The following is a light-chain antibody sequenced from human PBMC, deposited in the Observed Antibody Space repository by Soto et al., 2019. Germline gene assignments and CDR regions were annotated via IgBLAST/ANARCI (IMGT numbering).Light chain of an antibody. CDR3: QQYNTYSRT. Sequence: DIQMTQSPSTLSASVGDRVTITCRASQSVRSWLAWFQQKPGKAPKLLIYKASSLESGVPSRFSGSGSGTECTLTISSLQPDDFATYYCQQYNTYSRTFGQGTKVEIK. J-gene: IGKJ1*01. CDR1: QSVRSW. CDR2: KAS. V-gene: IGKV1-5*03.